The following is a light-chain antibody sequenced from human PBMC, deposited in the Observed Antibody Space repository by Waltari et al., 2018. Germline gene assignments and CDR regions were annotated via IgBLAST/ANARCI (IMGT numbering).Light chain of an antibody. CDR1: ALPKKY. V-gene: IGLV3-10*01. CDR3: YSTDTSGHERV. CDR2: EDT. Sequence: SYELTQPPSVSVSPGQTARIPCPGDALPKKYGYWYQQKSGQAPVLVIYEDTKRPSGIPERFSGSSSGTVATLTISGAQVEDDADYYCYSTDTSGHERVFGGGTRLTVL. J-gene: IGLJ3*02.